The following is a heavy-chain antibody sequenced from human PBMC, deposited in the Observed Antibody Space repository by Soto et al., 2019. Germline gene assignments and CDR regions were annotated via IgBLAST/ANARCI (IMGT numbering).Heavy chain of an antibody. CDR2: IDPSDSYT. CDR3: ARHAEYSSSAGIFDY. D-gene: IGHD6-6*01. Sequence: GESLKISCKGSGYSFTSYWISWVRQMPGKGLEWMGRIDPSDSYTNYSPSFQGHVTISADKSISTAYLQWSSLKASDTAMYYCARHAEYSSSAGIFDYWGQGTLVTVS. CDR1: GYSFTSYW. J-gene: IGHJ4*02. V-gene: IGHV5-10-1*01.